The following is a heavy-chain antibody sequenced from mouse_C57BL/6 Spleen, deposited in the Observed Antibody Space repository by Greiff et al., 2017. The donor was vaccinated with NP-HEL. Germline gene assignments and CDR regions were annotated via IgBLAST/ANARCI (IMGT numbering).Heavy chain of an antibody. V-gene: IGHV1-22*01. Sequence: VQLKESGPELVKPGASVKMSCKASGYTFTDYNMHWVKQSHGKSLEWIGYINPNNGGTSYNQKFKGKATLTVNKSSSTAYMELRSLTSEDSAVYYCARQGSSGSYFDYWGQGTTLTVSS. D-gene: IGHD3-2*02. CDR1: GYTFTDYN. CDR2: INPNNGGT. CDR3: ARQGSSGSYFDY. J-gene: IGHJ2*01.